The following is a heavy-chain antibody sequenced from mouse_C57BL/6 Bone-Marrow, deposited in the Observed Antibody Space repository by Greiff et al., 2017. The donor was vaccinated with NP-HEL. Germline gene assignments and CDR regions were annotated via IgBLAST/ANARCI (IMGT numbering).Heavy chain of an antibody. CDR3: ARERDYGSSYCYFDY. Sequence: EVQRVESGPGLVKPSQSLSLTCSVTGYSITSGYYWNWIRQFPGNKLEWMGYISYDGSNNYNPSLKNRISITRDTSKNQFFLKLNSVTTEDTATYYCARERDYGSSYCYFDYWGQGTTLTVSS. J-gene: IGHJ2*01. CDR1: GYSITSGYY. CDR2: ISYDGSN. D-gene: IGHD1-1*01. V-gene: IGHV3-6*01.